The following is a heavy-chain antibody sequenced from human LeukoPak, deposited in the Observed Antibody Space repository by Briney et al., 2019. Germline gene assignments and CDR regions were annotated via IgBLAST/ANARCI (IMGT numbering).Heavy chain of an antibody. V-gene: IGHV3-30*02. D-gene: IGHD4-17*01. Sequence: GGSLRLSCAASGFTFNDFGMHWVRQAPGKGLEWVTFIRNDGRNKYYTDSVKGRFTISRDNSKNTLYLQMNSLRAEDTAVYYCAKDLNYGDLLDYWGQGTLVTVSS. CDR3: AKDLNYGDLLDY. CDR2: IRNDGRNK. J-gene: IGHJ4*02. CDR1: GFTFNDFG.